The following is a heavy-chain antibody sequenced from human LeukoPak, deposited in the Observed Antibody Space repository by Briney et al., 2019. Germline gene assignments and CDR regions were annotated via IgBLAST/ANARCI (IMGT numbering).Heavy chain of an antibody. Sequence: GASAKLSCKASGVTFSSYAISWVRQAPPRGIEWMGVSIIIFGTANYAYEFQGRVTITADKSTCTDYPGLSSLRYDDTAVYYCARVADTAVFYMDVWGKGTTVTVSS. CDR2: SIIIFGTA. J-gene: IGHJ6*03. V-gene: IGHV1-69*06. CDR3: ARVADTAVFYMDV. D-gene: IGHD5-18*01. CDR1: GVTFSSYA.